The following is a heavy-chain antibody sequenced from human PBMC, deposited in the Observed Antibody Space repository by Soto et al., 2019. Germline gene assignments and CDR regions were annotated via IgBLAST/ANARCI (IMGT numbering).Heavy chain of an antibody. J-gene: IGHJ4*02. CDR3: ARDLYGVPGFGY. D-gene: IGHD4-17*01. CDR2: IWYDGSNK. CDR1: GFTFSSDG. Sequence: GGSLRLACEASGFTFSSDGMHWVRQAPGKGLEWVAVIWYDGSNKYYADSVKGRFTISRDNSKNTLYLQMNSLRAEDTAVYYCARDLYGVPGFGYWGQGTLVTVSS. V-gene: IGHV3-33*01.